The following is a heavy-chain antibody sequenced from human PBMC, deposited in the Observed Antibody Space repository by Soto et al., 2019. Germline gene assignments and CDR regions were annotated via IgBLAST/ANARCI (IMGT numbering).Heavy chain of an antibody. CDR2: IRSKANSYAT. CDR1: GFTFSGSA. Sequence: GGSLRLSCAASGFTFSGSAMHWVRQASGKGLEWVGRIRSKANSYATAYAASVKGRFTISRDDSKNTAYLQMNNLKTEDTAVYYCTRQGDYGSGSYYGEFESDYGMDVWGQGTTVTVSS. D-gene: IGHD3-10*01. CDR3: TRQGDYGSGSYYGEFESDYGMDV. J-gene: IGHJ6*02. V-gene: IGHV3-73*01.